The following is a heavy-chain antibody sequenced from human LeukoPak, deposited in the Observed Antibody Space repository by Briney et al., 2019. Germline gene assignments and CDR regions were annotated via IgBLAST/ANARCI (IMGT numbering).Heavy chain of an antibody. Sequence: GGSLRLSCATSGFSFDDYGMSWVRQAPGKGLEWVSGIKWNGGSTGYADSVKGRFTISRDNAKNSLFLQMYSLRAEDTALYYCARDWFTRLGELSPDRAFDYWGQGTLVTVSS. D-gene: IGHD3-16*02. CDR1: GFSFDDYG. J-gene: IGHJ4*02. CDR2: IKWNGGST. CDR3: ARDWFTRLGELSPDRAFDY. V-gene: IGHV3-20*04.